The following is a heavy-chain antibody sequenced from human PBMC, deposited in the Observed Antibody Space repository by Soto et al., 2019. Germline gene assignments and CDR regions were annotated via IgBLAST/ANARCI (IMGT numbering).Heavy chain of an antibody. J-gene: IGHJ4*02. CDR2: IYYSGST. CDR1: GGSISSYY. V-gene: IGHV4-59*01. Sequence: QVQLQESGPGLVKPSETLSLTCTVSGGSISSYYWSWIRQPPGKGLESIGYIYYSGSTNYNPALESRVTISVDTSKKEFSLKLSSVTAADTAVYYCARDLSFDYWGQGTLVTVSS. CDR3: ARDLSFDY.